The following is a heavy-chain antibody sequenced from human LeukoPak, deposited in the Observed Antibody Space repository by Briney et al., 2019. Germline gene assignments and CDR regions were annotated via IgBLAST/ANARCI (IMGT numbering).Heavy chain of an antibody. CDR3: ARDLGVGGSGSYYHY. J-gene: IGHJ4*02. Sequence: ASVKVSCKASGYTFTSYGISWVRQAPGQGLEWMGWISAYNGNTNYAQKLQGRVTMTTDTSTSTAYMELRSLRSDDTAAYYCARDLGVGGSGSYYHYWGQGTLVTVST. CDR2: ISAYNGNT. CDR1: GYTFTSYG. V-gene: IGHV1-18*01. D-gene: IGHD3-10*01.